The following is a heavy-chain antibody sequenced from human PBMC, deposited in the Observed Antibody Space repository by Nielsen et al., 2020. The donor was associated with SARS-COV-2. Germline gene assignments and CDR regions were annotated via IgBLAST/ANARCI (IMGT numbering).Heavy chain of an antibody. Sequence: GESLKISCAASGFTFSSYWMSWVRQAPGKGLEWVAGIWYDGSNENYAESVKGRFTISRDNSNNTLFLQMDSLTADDTAVYFCARLSNFWSGYNDYWGQGTLVIVSS. J-gene: IGHJ4*02. D-gene: IGHD3-3*01. CDR1: GFTFSSYW. CDR3: ARLSNFWSGYNDY. CDR2: IWYDGSNE. V-gene: IGHV3-33*08.